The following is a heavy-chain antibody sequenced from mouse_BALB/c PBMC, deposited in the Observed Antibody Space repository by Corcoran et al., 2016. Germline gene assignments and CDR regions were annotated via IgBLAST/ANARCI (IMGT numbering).Heavy chain of an antibody. D-gene: IGHD2-1*01. CDR1: GYTFTDYY. Sequence: QIQLQQSGPELVKPGASVKISCKASGYTFTDYYINWVKQKPGQGLEWIGWIYPGSGNTKYNEKFKGKATLTVDTSSSTAYMQLSSLTSEDTAVYFCARGLGNYAFAYWGQGTLVTVSA. J-gene: IGHJ3*01. V-gene: IGHV1-84*02. CDR2: IYPGSGNT. CDR3: ARGLGNYAFAY.